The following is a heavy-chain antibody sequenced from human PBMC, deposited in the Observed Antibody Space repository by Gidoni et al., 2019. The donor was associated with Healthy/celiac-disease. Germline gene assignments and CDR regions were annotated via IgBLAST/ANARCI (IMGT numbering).Heavy chain of an antibody. CDR2: IWYEGSNK. V-gene: IGHV3-33*01. Sequence: QVQLVESGGGVVEPVRSLSLSCALSGFIFSIFGMHWVRKAPGKELEWVAVIWYEGSNKDYAASVKGRFTISRDNAKNTLYLQMNSLRAEDTAVYYCARDGDIAAEGYYDYYYMDVWGKGTTVTVSS. CDR3: ARDGDIAAEGYYDYYYMDV. CDR1: GFIFSIFG. J-gene: IGHJ6*03. D-gene: IGHD6-13*01.